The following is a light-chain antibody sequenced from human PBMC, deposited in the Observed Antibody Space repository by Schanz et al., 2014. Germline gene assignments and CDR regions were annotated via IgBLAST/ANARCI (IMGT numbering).Light chain of an antibody. J-gene: IGKJ4*01. V-gene: IGKV1-5*01. Sequence: DIQMTQYPSILSASVGDKVTITCRASQNINNWLAWYQQKPGKAPKLLIYDASSLQSGVPFRFSGSGSGTDFTLTISSLQPEDFATYYCQQLNSPRTFGGGTKVEIK. CDR3: QQLNSPRT. CDR1: QNINNW. CDR2: DAS.